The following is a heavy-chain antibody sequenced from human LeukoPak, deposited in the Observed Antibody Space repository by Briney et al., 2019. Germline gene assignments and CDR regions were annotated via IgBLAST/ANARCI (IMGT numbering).Heavy chain of an antibody. Sequence: GGSLRLSCAASGFTFNDYQMNWIRQAPGKGPEWVSYISSSGTTMFYADSVRGRFTVSRDNARNSLLLQMDYLSAEDTAVYYCAREGYSSSFDYWGQGALVTVSS. D-gene: IGHD5-18*01. CDR2: ISSSGTTM. CDR1: GFTFNDYQ. V-gene: IGHV3-11*01. J-gene: IGHJ4*01. CDR3: AREGYSSSFDY.